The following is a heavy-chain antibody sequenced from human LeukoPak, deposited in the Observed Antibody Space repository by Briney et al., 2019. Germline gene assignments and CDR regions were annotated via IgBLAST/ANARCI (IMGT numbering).Heavy chain of an antibody. CDR1: GYIFTSYY. V-gene: IGHV1-46*01. CDR2: IDPRGGST. J-gene: IGHJ4*02. D-gene: IGHD3-22*01. Sequence: ASVKVSCKASGYIFTSYYIHWVRRAPGQGLEWMGIIDPRGGSTTYAQKSQGSVTMTRDASTNTVYMELSSLRSDDTAVYYCARGGPVGNYDSSGYYLHWGQGTLVTVSS. CDR3: ARGGPVGNYDSSGYYLH.